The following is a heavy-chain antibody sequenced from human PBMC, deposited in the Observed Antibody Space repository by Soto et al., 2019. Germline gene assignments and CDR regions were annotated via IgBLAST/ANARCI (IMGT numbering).Heavy chain of an antibody. D-gene: IGHD3-9*01. CDR2: ISGSGGST. J-gene: IGHJ6*03. Sequence: EVQLLESGGGLVQPGGSLRLSCAASGFTFSSYAMSWVRQAPGKGLEWASAISGSGGSTYYADSVKGRFTISRDNSKNTLYLQMNSLRAEDTAVYYCAKGGTISYYYYYYMDVWGKGTTVTVSS. V-gene: IGHV3-23*01. CDR3: AKGGTISYYYYYYMDV. CDR1: GFTFSSYA.